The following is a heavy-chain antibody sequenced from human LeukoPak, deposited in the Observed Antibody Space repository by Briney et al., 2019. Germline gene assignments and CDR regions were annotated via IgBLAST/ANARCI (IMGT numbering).Heavy chain of an antibody. CDR3: ARYCISTSCYSDIGY. CDR2: ISSSSSTI. D-gene: IGHD2-2*02. J-gene: IGHJ4*02. Sequence: GGSLRLSCAASGFTFSSHSMNWVRQAPGKGLEWVSYISSSSSTIYYADSVKGRFTISRDNAENSLYLQMNSLRAEDTAVYYCARYCISTSCYSDIGYWGQGTLVTVSS. CDR1: GFTFSSHS. V-gene: IGHV3-48*01.